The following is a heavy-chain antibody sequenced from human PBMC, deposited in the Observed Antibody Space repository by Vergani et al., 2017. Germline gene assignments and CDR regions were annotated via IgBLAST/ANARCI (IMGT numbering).Heavy chain of an antibody. D-gene: IGHD3-3*01. Sequence: QVQLVESGGGVVQPGRSLRLSCAASGFTFSSYGMHWVRQAPGKGLEWVALIWYDGSNKYYANSVKGRFTIARDNSKNTLYLQMNSLRAEDTAVYYCAREDPLYDFGGGGMDVLGQGTTVTVSS. J-gene: IGHJ6*02. V-gene: IGHV3-33*01. CDR2: IWYDGSNK. CDR1: GFTFSSYG. CDR3: AREDPLYDFGGGGMDV.